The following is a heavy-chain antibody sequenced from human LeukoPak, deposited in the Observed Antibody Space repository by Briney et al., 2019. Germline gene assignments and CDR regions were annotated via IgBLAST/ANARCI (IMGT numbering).Heavy chain of an antibody. Sequence: GGSLRLSCAASGFTFSSYAMHWVRQAPGRGLEWVAVISYDGSNKYYADSVKGRFTISRDNSKNTLYLQMNSLRAEDTALYYCAKGGNYGVRGVIDYWGQGTLVTVSS. CDR3: AKGGNYGVRGVIDY. D-gene: IGHD3-10*01. J-gene: IGHJ4*02. CDR1: GFTFSSYA. V-gene: IGHV3-30*04. CDR2: ISYDGSNK.